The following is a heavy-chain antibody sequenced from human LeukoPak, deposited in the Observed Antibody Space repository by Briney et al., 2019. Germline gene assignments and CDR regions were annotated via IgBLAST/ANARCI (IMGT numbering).Heavy chain of an antibody. CDR3: ASGQGPIFGVAKANFDY. CDR2: IIPIFDSA. V-gene: IGHV1-69*06. Sequence: ASVKVSCKASGGTFSSFAISWVRQAPGQGLEWMGGIIPIFDSANYAQKFQGRVTITADKSTSTAYMELSSLRSEDTAVYYCASGQGPIFGVAKANFDYWGQGTLVTVSS. CDR1: GGTFSSFA. J-gene: IGHJ4*02. D-gene: IGHD3-3*01.